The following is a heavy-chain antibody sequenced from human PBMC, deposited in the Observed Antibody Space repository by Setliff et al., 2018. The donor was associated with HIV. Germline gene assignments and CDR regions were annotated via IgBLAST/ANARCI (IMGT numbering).Heavy chain of an antibody. CDR3: ARDLITMVRGVIQDY. CDR2: ISAYNGNT. Sequence: ASVKVSCKASGYTFTSYGISWVRQAPGQGLEWMGWISAYNGNTNYAQKLQGRVTMTTDTSTSTAYMELRSLRSDDTAVYYCARDLITMVRGVIQDYWGQGTLVTVS. CDR1: GYTFTSYG. V-gene: IGHV1-18*01. J-gene: IGHJ4*02. D-gene: IGHD3-10*01.